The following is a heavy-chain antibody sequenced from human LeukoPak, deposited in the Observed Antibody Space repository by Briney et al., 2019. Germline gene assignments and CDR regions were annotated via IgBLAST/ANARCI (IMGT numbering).Heavy chain of an antibody. D-gene: IGHD6-19*01. Sequence: GGSLRLSCEASGFTFNSYWMSWVRQAPGKELEWVANIDNDGSQRNYIDSVKGRFTISRDNAKASLFLQMNSLSSEDTAVYYCARRNSGTSWSFDSWGQGTLVTVSS. CDR3: ARRNSGTSWSFDS. CDR1: GFTFNSYW. V-gene: IGHV3-7*01. J-gene: IGHJ4*02. CDR2: IDNDGSQR.